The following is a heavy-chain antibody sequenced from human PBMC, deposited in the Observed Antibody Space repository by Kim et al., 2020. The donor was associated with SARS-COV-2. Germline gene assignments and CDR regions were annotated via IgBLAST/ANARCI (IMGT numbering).Heavy chain of an antibody. CDR3: ATQGRVNFDY. CDR2: IYYSGST. J-gene: IGHJ4*02. CDR1: GGSISSSSYY. Sequence: SETLSLTCTVSGGSISSSSYYWGWIRQPPGKGLEWIGSIYYSGSTYYNPSLKSRVTISVDTSKNQFSLKLSSVTAADTAVYYCATQGRVNFDYWGQGTLVTVSS. V-gene: IGHV4-39*01. D-gene: IGHD6-13*01.